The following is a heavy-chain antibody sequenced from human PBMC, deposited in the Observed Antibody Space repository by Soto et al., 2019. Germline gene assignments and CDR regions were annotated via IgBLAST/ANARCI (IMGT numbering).Heavy chain of an antibody. V-gene: IGHV4-34*01. J-gene: IGHJ4*02. CDR1: GGSFSGYY. Sequence: ETLSLTCAVYGGSFSGYYWSWIRQPPGKGLEWIGEINHSGSTNYNPSLKSRVTISVDTSKNQFSLKLSSVTAAGTAVYYCRAHAIHKYFDWWGQGTLDTVSS. CDR3: RAHAIHKYFDW. CDR2: INHSGST. D-gene: IGHD5-18*01.